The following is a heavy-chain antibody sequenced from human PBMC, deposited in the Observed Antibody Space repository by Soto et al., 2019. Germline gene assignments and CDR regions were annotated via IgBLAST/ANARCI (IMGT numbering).Heavy chain of an antibody. D-gene: IGHD3-10*01. CDR2: IYYSGST. J-gene: IGHJ3*02. CDR3: ARRYGSAFDI. Sequence: SETLSLTCTVAGGSISSYYWSWIRQPPGKGLEWIGYIYYSGSTNYNPSLKSRVTISVDTSKNQFSLKLSSVTAADTAVYYCARRYGSAFDIWGQGTMVTVSS. V-gene: IGHV4-59*01. CDR1: GGSISSYY.